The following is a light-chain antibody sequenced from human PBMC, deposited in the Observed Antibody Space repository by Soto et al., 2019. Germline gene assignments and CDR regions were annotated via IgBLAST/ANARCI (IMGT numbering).Light chain of an antibody. V-gene: IGLV2-23*02. Sequence: QSALTQPASVSGSPGQSITISCTGTTSDVGSYKFVSWYQQHPGKAPKLIIYGVTDRISGVPYRFSGSKSGNTASLTVSGLQAEDEADYYCASYGGRDDMIFGGGTKVTVL. J-gene: IGLJ2*01. CDR1: TSDVGSYKF. CDR3: ASYGGRDDMI. CDR2: GVT.